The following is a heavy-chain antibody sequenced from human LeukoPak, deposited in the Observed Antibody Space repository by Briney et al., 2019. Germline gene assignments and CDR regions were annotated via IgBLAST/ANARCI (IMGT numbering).Heavy chain of an antibody. D-gene: IGHD6-13*01. J-gene: IGHJ4*02. CDR1: EFTLSTYT. CDR3: AREARSLRSSNWQANPFDY. Sequence: GGSLRLSCTASEFTLSTYTMHWVRQAPGKGLEWVAVISYDGSNKYYSDSVKGRLTISRDTSKNTLYLQTNSLRAEDTAVYYCAREARSLRSSNWQANPFDYWGQGTLVTVSS. CDR2: ISYDGSNK. V-gene: IGHV3-30-3*01.